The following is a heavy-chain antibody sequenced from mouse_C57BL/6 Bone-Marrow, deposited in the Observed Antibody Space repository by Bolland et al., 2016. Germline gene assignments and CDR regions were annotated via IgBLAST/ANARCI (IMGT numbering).Heavy chain of an antibody. J-gene: IGHJ2*02. D-gene: IGHD2-2*01. CDR2: PSDSYT. Sequence: PSDSYTNYNQKFKGKATLTVDTSSSTAYMQLSSLTSEDSAVYYCARYGYSYFDYWGQGTS. V-gene: IGHV1-50*01. CDR3: ARYGYSYFDY.